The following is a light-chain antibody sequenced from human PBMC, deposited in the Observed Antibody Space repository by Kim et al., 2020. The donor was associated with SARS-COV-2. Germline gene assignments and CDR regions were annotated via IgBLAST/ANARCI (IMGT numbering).Light chain of an antibody. J-gene: IGLJ1*01. CDR1: KLGDKY. CDR2: QDS. Sequence: VSPGQTASITCSGDKLGDKYACCYQQKPGQSPVLVIYQDSKRPSGIPERFSGSNSGNTATLTISGTQAMDEADYYCQAWDSSTEVFGTGTKVTFL. V-gene: IGLV3-1*01. CDR3: QAWDSSTEV.